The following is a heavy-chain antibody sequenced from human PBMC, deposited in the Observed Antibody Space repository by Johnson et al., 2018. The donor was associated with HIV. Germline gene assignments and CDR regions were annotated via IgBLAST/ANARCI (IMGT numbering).Heavy chain of an antibody. V-gene: IGHV3-30-3*01. Sequence: QVQLVESGGGVVQPGRSLRLSCAASGFTFSSYAMHWVRQAPGKGLEWVAVISYDGSNKYYADSVKGRFTIHRDNDKNSLYLQMNSLRAEDTAVYYCARVDDSSCYLTAFDIWGKGTVVTVSS. D-gene: IGHD3-22*01. CDR3: ARVDDSSCYLTAFDI. CDR1: GFTFSSYA. J-gene: IGHJ3*02. CDR2: ISYDGSNK.